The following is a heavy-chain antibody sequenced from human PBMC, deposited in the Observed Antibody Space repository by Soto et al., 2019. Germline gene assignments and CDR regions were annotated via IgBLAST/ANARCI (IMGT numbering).Heavy chain of an antibody. J-gene: IGHJ6*02. CDR3: AGLEYGTIFRRGYGMDV. Sequence: PGESVKISCKGSGYSFTSYWIGWVRQMPGKGLEWMGIIYPGDSDTRYSPSFQGQVTISADKSISTAYLQWSSLKASDTAMYYCAGLEYGTIFRRGYGMDVWGQGITVTVSS. CDR1: GYSFTSYW. CDR2: IYPGDSDT. D-gene: IGHD3-3*01. V-gene: IGHV5-51*01.